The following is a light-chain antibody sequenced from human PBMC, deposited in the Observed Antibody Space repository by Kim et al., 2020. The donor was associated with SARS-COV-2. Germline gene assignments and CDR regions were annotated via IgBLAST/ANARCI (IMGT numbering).Light chain of an antibody. CDR1: QIVSSS. CDR2: DAA. CDR3: QQRSTCCT. V-gene: IGKV3-11*01. J-gene: IGKJ4*01. Sequence: SLSPGESATLSDRASQIVSSSLAWYQQKPGQAPRLLIYDAANRATGIPARFSGSGSGTDFTLTISSLGPEDFAVYYCQQRSTCCTFGGGTKVDIK.